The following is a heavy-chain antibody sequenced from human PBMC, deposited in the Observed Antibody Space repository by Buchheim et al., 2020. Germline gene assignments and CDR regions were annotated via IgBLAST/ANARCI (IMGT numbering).Heavy chain of an antibody. J-gene: IGHJ4*02. CDR1: GGSFSGYY. D-gene: IGHD5-18*01. Sequence: QVQLQQWGAGLLKPSETLSLTCAVYGGSFSGYYWSWIRKPPGKGLEWIGEINHSGSTHYNPSLKSRVTISVDTSKNQFSLKLSSVTAADTAVYYCARIRGYSYGLRNPCDYWGQGTL. CDR3: ARIRGYSYGLRNPCDY. V-gene: IGHV4-34*01. CDR2: INHSGST.